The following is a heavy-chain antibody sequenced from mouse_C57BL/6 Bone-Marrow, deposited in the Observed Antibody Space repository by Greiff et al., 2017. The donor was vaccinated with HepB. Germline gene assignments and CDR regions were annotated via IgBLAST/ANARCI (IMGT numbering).Heavy chain of an antibody. CDR1: GYTFTSYG. V-gene: IGHV1-81*01. CDR2: IYPRSGNT. D-gene: IGHD1-2*01. Sequence: QVQLQQSGAELARPGASVKLSCKASGYTFTSYGISWVKQRTGQGLEWIGEIYPRSGNTYYNEKFKGKATFTADTSSNTAYMQLSSLTTEDSAIYYCARSTAGLDYWGQGTTLTVSS. J-gene: IGHJ2*01. CDR3: ARSTAGLDY.